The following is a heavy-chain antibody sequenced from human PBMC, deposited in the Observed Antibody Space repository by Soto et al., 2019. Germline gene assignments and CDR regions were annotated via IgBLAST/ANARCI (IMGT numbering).Heavy chain of an antibody. CDR1: GFTFSSNS. D-gene: IGHD3-3*01. CDR3: ARVIWSGHLTSDL. Sequence: EVQVVESGGGLVQPGGSLRLSCAASGFTFSSNSMNWVRQAPGKGLEGNSYISSSSSTIYADSVNGRFTISRDNAKNSLYLQMNSLRDEDTAVYYCARVIWSGHLTSDLWGQGTLVTVSS. CDR2: ISSSSSTI. V-gene: IGHV3-48*02. J-gene: IGHJ5*02.